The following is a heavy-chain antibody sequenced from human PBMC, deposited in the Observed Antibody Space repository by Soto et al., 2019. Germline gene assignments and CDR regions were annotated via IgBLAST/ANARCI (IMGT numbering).Heavy chain of an antibody. CDR3: VSVAGSGGWQYGIDV. J-gene: IGHJ6*02. CDR2: TRNKANSYTT. D-gene: IGHD6-19*01. V-gene: IGHV3-72*01. Sequence: EVQLVESGGDMVQPGGSLRLSCAASGFTFSDHYMDWVRQAPVKGPEWVGRTRNKANSYTTEYAASVKGRFTISRDESRNSLYLQMNSLKAEDAAVYYCVSVAGSGGWQYGIDVWGQGTTVTVAS. CDR1: GFTFSDHY.